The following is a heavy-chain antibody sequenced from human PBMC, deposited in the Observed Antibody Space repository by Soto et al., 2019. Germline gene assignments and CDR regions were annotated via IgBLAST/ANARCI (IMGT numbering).Heavy chain of an antibody. Sequence: EVQLVQSGAEVKKPGESLRCSCKGCGYGFTSYGIRWVRQIPGKGLGWRGWIDPSDTDTNYGRSFQGNVTTSADQSISTAYLKWSSMKASDTDMYYCARLQAAAGDNDLTFDYWGQGALVTVSS. D-gene: IGHD6-13*01. V-gene: IGHV5-10-1*01. CDR2: IDPSDTDT. CDR3: ARLQAAAGDNDLTFDY. J-gene: IGHJ4*02. CDR1: GYGFTSYG.